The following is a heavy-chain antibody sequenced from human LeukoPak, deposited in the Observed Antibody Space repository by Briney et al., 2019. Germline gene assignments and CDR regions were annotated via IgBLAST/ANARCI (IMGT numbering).Heavy chain of an antibody. D-gene: IGHD1-1*01. Sequence: SETLSLTCTVSVGSFSGHHWNWIRPPPGKGLEYVANIHGSGSTNYNPSLQSRVTISLDTSKKQFSLNLRSVTAADTAVYYCARDPGDNNWYNFDSWGQGTLVTVSS. J-gene: IGHJ4*02. CDR3: ARDPGDNNWYNFDS. CDR1: VGSFSGHH. V-gene: IGHV4-59*11. CDR2: IHGSGST.